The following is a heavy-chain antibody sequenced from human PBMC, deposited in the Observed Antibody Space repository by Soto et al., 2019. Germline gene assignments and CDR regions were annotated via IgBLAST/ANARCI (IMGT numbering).Heavy chain of an antibody. CDR2: IYPGDSDT. D-gene: IGHD3-9*01. CDR3: ARQHVLRYFDWLLYPDAFDI. V-gene: IGHV5-51*01. CDR1: GYSFTSYW. J-gene: IGHJ3*02. Sequence: PGQALKISCEGSGYSFTSYWIGWERQMPGKGLEWLGIIYPGDSDTRYSPSFQGQVTISADKSISTAYLQWSSLKASDTAVYYCARQHVLRYFDWLLYPDAFDIWGQGTMVTVSS.